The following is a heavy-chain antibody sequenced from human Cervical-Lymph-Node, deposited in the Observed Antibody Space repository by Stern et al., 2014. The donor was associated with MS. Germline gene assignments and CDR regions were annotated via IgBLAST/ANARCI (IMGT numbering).Heavy chain of an antibody. CDR3: ARPDYGNYYYAY. J-gene: IGHJ4*02. CDR1: GGSISSSVYY. V-gene: IGHV4-39*02. CDR2: IYYSGST. Sequence: QVQLQESGPGLVKPSATLSLTCTVSGGSISSSVYYWGWIRQPPGKGLEWIGSIYYSGSTYYNPSLKSRVTISVDTSKNHFSLMLGSGTAADTAVYYCARPDYGNYYYAYWGQGTLVTVPS. D-gene: IGHD4-11*01.